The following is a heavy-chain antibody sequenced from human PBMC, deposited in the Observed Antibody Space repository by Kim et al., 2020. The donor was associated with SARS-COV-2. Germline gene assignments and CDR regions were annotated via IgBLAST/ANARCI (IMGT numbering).Heavy chain of an antibody. V-gene: IGHV1-18*01. CDR1: GYTFTSYG. D-gene: IGHD3-22*01. J-gene: IGHJ3*02. CDR2: ISAYNGNT. Sequence: ASVKVSCKASGYTFTSYGISWVRQAPGQGLEWMGWISAYNGNTNYAQKLQGRVTMTTDTSTSTAYMELRSLRSDDTAVYYCARDQRYDSSGSPRGAFDIWGQGTMVTVSS. CDR3: ARDQRYDSSGSPRGAFDI.